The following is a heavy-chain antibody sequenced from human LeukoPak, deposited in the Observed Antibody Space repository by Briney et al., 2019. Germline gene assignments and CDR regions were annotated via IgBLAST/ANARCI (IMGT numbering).Heavy chain of an antibody. CDR3: AREVIGYCSSTSCPFDP. V-gene: IGHV1-46*01. CDR1: GYTFTSYY. Sequence: RASVKVSCTASGYTFTSYYMHWVRQAPGQGLEWMGIINPSGGSTSYAQKFQGRVTMTRDTSTSTVYMELSSLRSEDTAVYYCAREVIGYCSSTSCPFDPGGQGTLVTVSS. J-gene: IGHJ5*02. D-gene: IGHD2-2*01. CDR2: INPSGGST.